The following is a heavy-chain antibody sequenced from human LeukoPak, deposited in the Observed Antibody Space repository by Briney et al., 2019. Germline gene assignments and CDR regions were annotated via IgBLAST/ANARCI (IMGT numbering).Heavy chain of an antibody. D-gene: IGHD6-13*01. J-gene: IGHJ1*01. CDR2: IKQDGSEK. V-gene: IGHV3-7*05. Sequence: GGSLRLSCAASGFTFSSYWMSWVRQAPGKGLEWVANIKQDGSEKYYVDSVKGRFTISRDNAKNSLYLQMNSLRAEDAAVYYSSLEGSSWYRYFQHWGQGTLVTVSS. CDR3: SLEGSSWYRYFQH. CDR1: GFTFSSYW.